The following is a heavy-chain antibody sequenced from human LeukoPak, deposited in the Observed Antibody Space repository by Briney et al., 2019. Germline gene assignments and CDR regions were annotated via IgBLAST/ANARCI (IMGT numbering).Heavy chain of an antibody. D-gene: IGHD6-13*01. J-gene: IGHJ4*02. Sequence: GGSLRLSCAASGFVFSNNWMYWVRQAPGRGLVWVSRINSDGSSIAYADFVRGRFTISRDNAKNTLFLQMSSLTVEDTAMYYCGKDLSWGSTDYWGQGTLVTVSS. CDR1: GFVFSNNW. CDR2: INSDGSSI. V-gene: IGHV3-74*01. CDR3: GKDLSWGSTDY.